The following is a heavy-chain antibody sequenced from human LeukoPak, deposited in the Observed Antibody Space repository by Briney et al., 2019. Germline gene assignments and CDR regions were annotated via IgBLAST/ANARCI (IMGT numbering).Heavy chain of an antibody. V-gene: IGHV4-34*01. CDR3: ARRGDSSSWYLDY. Sequence: PSETLSLTCAVYGGSFSGYYWSWIRQPPGKGLEWIGEINHSGSTNYNPSLKSRVTTSVDTSKNQFSLKLSSVTAADTAVYYCARRGDSSSWYLDYWGQGTLVTVSS. J-gene: IGHJ4*02. CDR1: GGSFSGYY. D-gene: IGHD6-13*01. CDR2: INHSGST.